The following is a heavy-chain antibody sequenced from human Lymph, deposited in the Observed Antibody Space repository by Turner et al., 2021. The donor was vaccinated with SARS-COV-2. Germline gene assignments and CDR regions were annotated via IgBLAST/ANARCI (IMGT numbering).Heavy chain of an antibody. CDR1: GGCISSSSYY. Sequence: LQLQQAAAALVKHSEALSLTCSVAGGCISSSSYYWGWIRQPPGKGLEWIGSIYYSGNTYYNSSLKSRVTISVDTSKNQFSLKLSSVTAADTAVYYCARHPRLYGRSYSGAIDIWGQGTMVTVSS. CDR2: IYYSGNT. J-gene: IGHJ3*02. D-gene: IGHD1-26*01. V-gene: IGHV4-39*01. CDR3: ARHPRLYGRSYSGAIDI.